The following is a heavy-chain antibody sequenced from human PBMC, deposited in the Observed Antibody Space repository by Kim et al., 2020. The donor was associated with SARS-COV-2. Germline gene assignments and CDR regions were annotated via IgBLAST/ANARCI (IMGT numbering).Heavy chain of an antibody. J-gene: IGHJ4*02. CDR3: TRGLDRAPRAMLDY. V-gene: IGHV3-30*03. CDR1: EFPFISYA. CDR2: ISFDGRTE. D-gene: IGHD2-2*01. Sequence: GGSLRLSCAASEFPFISYAMHWVRQSAGKGLEWVAVISFDGRTEYYADSVKGRFTISRDNSKNTLYLQMSSLRPDDTAIYYCTRGLDRAPRAMLDYWGQG.